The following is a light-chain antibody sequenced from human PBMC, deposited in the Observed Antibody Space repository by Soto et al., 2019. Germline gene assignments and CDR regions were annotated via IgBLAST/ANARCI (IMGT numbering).Light chain of an antibody. CDR1: QGISDY. J-gene: IGKJ4*01. CDR2: AAS. V-gene: IGKV1-9*01. CDR3: QQFNAYPLT. Sequence: DIQLTQSPSFLSASVGDRVTISCRASQGISDYLAWYQQKPGKAPKLLIYAASTLQSGVPSRFSGNASGTEFTLTISSLQPEDFATYFCQQFNAYPLTFGGGTMVEIK.